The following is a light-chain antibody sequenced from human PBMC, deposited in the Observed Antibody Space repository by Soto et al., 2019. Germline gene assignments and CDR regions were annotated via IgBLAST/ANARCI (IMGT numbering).Light chain of an antibody. CDR2: GAS. J-gene: IGKJ2*01. V-gene: IGKV1-39*01. Sequence: DIQMTQSPSSLSASIGDRVTITCRASQNIGSNLNWYQFKAGKAPKLLIHGASSVQSGVPSRFSGSGYATEFTLTINNLQPEDFASYLCEQSDRIPHTFGQGTKVDLK. CDR3: EQSDRIPHT. CDR1: QNIGSN.